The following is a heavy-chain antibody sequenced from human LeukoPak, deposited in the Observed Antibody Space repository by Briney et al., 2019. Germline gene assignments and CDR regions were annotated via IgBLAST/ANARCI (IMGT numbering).Heavy chain of an antibody. CDR1: GYTFTSYY. Sequence: ASVKVSCKASGYTFTSYYMHWVRQAPGQGLEWMGIINPSGGSTSYAQKFQGRVAMTRDTSTSTVYMELSSLRSEDTAVYYCARGYRSSTSCYELADWGQGTLVTVSS. J-gene: IGHJ4*02. V-gene: IGHV1-46*01. CDR3: ARGYRSSTSCYELAD. D-gene: IGHD2-2*01. CDR2: INPSGGST.